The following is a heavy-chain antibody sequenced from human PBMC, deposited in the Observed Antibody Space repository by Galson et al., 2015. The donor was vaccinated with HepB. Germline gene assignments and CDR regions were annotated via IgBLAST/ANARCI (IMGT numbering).Heavy chain of an antibody. J-gene: IGHJ2*01. CDR3: AREGNYYGSGTGYFDL. Sequence: SLRLSCAASGFTFSDYYMSWIRQAPGKGLEWVSYISSSSSYTNYADSVKGRFTISRDNAKNSLYLQMNSLRAEDTAVYYCAREGNYYGSGTGYFDLWGRGTLVTVSS. CDR1: GFTFSDYY. CDR2: ISSSSSYT. D-gene: IGHD3-10*01. V-gene: IGHV3-11*05.